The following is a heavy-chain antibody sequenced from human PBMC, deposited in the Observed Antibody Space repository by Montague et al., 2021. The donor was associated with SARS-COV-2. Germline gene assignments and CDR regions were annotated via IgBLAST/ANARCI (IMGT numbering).Heavy chain of an antibody. CDR3: ASLNIVARTDYYYGTDV. CDR2: VYYSVST. J-gene: IGHJ6*02. D-gene: IGHD5-12*01. Sequence: SETLSLTCTVPSPATGSRNSGADRMRPRPNSRHMSIWSVYYSVSTNYNPSLKSRVTISEDTSKNQFSLRLSSVTAADTAVYYCASLNIVARTDYYYGTDVWGRGTTVTVS. CDR1: SPATGSRNSG. V-gene: IGHV4-39*01.